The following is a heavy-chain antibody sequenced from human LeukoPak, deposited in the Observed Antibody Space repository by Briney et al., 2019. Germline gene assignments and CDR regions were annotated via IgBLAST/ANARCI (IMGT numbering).Heavy chain of an antibody. D-gene: IGHD5-18*01. Sequence: GRSLRLSCAASGFTFSSYGMHWVRQAPGKGLEWVAVNKYHADSVKGRFTISRDNSKNTLYLQMNSLRAEDTAVYYCARDQETGYSYGQGFDYWGQGTLVTVSS. CDR1: GFTFSSYG. CDR2: NK. CDR3: ARDQETGYSYGQGFDY. V-gene: IGHV3-33*05. J-gene: IGHJ4*02.